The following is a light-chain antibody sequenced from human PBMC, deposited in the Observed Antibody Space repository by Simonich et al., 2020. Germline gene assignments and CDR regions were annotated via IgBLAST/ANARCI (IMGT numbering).Light chain of an antibody. Sequence: EIVMTQTPATLSVSPGERAPFSCRASQSVSSHLAWYQQKPCQAPRPLIYGASTRATGIPARFRGSGSGTEFTLTISRMQSEDFAVHYCQQYNNWPSLTFGGGTKVEIK. V-gene: IGKV3-15*01. CDR2: GAS. J-gene: IGKJ4*01. CDR3: QQYNNWPSLT. CDR1: QSVSSH.